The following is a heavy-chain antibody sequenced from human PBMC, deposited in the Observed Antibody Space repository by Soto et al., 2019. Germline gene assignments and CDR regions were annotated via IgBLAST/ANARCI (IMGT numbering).Heavy chain of an antibody. D-gene: IGHD1-20*01. CDR3: ARGITQGYDY. CDR2: MSPSSGNT. J-gene: IGHJ4*02. V-gene: IGHV1-8*02. Sequence: QVQLVQSGAEVEKPGAPVKVSCQASGYKFNTYDINWVRQATGQGLEWMGWMSPSSGNTGYAQKFQGRVTMTRDTSVSTAYMELNSLTSDDTAVYYCARGITQGYDYWGQGTPVTVSS. CDR1: GYKFNTYD.